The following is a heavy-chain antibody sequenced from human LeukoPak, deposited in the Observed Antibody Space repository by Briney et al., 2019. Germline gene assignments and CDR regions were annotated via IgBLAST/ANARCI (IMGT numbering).Heavy chain of an antibody. CDR2: IYRSGST. D-gene: IGHD6-13*01. V-gene: IGHV4-61*09. CDR1: GGSISSGSYY. CDR3: ARHAGIAGHFDY. J-gene: IGHJ4*02. Sequence: SQTLSLTCTVSGGSISSGSYYWSWIRQPAGKRLEWIGHIYRSGSTNYNPSLKSRVTISVDTSKNQFSLKLSSVTAADTAVYYCARHAGIAGHFDYWGQGTLVTVSS.